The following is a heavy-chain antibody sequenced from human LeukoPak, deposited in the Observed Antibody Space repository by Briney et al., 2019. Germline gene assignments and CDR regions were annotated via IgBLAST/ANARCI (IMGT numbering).Heavy chain of an antibody. D-gene: IGHD3-22*01. CDR2: INPSGGST. J-gene: IGHJ5*02. CDR3: ARDWGTIIARYWFDP. CDR1: GYTFTSYY. V-gene: IGHV1-46*01. Sequence: ASVKVSCKASGYTFTSYYMHWVRQAPGQGLEWMGIINPSGGSTSYAQKFQGRVTVTRDMSTSTVYMELSSLRSEDTAVYYCARDWGTIIARYWFDPWGQGTLVTVSS.